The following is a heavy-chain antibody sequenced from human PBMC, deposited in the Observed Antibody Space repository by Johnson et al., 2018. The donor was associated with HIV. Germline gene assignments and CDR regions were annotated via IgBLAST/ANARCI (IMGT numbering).Heavy chain of an antibody. V-gene: IGHV3-23*04. J-gene: IGHJ3*02. CDR3: AKDIEVVQLKALIDAFDI. Sequence: VQLVEYGGGLVQPGGSLRLSCAASGFTFSSYAMSWVRQAPGKGLEWVCGSGGSTYCVDSVKGRFTISRDNSKNTLYLQMNSLRAEDTAVYYCAKDIEVVQLKALIDAFDIWGQGTVVIVSS. CDR1: GFTFSSYA. CDR2: GSGGST. D-gene: IGHD2-8*01.